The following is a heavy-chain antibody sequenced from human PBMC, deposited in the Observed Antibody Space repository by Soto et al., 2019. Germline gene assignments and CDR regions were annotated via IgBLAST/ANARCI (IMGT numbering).Heavy chain of an antibody. CDR2: VYYSGST. Sequence: SETLSLTCTVSGGSISTYYWSWIRQPPGKELEWIGYVYYSGSTDYNPSLKSRVSISVDTSKNQFSLKLRSVTAADTAVYYCARGLVVVPSLPREYYYASRETGFDPWGQGTLVTVSS. D-gene: IGHD3-10*01. J-gene: IGHJ5*02. CDR3: ARGLVVVPSLPREYYYASRETGFDP. CDR1: GGSISTYY. V-gene: IGHV4-59*01.